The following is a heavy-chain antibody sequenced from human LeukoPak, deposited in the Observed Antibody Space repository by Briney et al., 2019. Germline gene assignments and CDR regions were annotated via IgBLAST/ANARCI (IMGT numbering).Heavy chain of an antibody. CDR2: FDPEDGET. V-gene: IGHV1-24*01. CDR1: GYTLTELS. D-gene: IGHD6-13*01. J-gene: IGHJ5*02. Sequence: GASVKVSCKVSGYTLTELSMHWVRQAPGKGLEWMGGFDPEDGETIYAQKFQGRVTMTRNTSITTAYMELSSLRSEDTAVYYCARSPGAAGRKNWFDPWGQGTLVTVSS. CDR3: ARSPGAAGRKNWFDP.